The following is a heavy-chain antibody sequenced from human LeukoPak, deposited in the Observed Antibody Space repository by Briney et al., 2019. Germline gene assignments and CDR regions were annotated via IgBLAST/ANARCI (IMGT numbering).Heavy chain of an antibody. Sequence: PSETLSLTCTVSGGSISSYYWSWIRQPPGKGLEWIGYIYYSGSTNYNPSLKSRVTISVDTSKNQFSLKLSSVTAADTAVYYCARGFRVVRGVLDYWGQGTLVTVSS. V-gene: IGHV4-59*01. CDR3: ARGFRVVRGVLDY. D-gene: IGHD3-10*01. J-gene: IGHJ4*02. CDR2: IYYSGST. CDR1: GGSISSYY.